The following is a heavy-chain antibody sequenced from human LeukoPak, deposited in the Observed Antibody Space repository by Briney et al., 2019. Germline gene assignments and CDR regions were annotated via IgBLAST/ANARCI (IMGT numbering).Heavy chain of an antibody. CDR2: ISGSGGST. CDR3: AKHSNPNYYYYYGMDV. J-gene: IGHJ6*02. V-gene: IGHV3-23*01. CDR1: GFTFSSYA. Sequence: PGGSLRLSCAASGFTFSSYAMSWVRQAPGKGLEWVSAISGSGGSTYYADSVKGRFTISRDNSKNTLYLQMNSLRAEDTAVYYCAKHSNPNYYYYYGMDVWGQGTTVTVSS. D-gene: IGHD4-11*01.